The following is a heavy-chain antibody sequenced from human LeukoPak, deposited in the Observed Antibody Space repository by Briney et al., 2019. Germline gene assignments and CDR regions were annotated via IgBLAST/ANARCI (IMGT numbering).Heavy chain of an antibody. CDR1: GFTFSSYS. Sequence: PGGSLRLSCVASGFTFSSYSMNWVRQAPGKGLEWVSCIGSTSRYIYYADSVKGRFTISRDNAKNSVYLQMNSLRAEDTAVYYCTRAVAADDFSPGYWGQGTLVTVSS. CDR3: TRAVAADDFSPGY. CDR2: IGSTSRYI. V-gene: IGHV3-21*01. J-gene: IGHJ4*02. D-gene: IGHD3/OR15-3a*01.